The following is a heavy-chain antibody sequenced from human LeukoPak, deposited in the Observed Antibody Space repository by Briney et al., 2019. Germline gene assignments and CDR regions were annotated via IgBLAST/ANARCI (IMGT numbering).Heavy chain of an antibody. CDR2: IYYSGST. V-gene: IGHV4-39*02. CDR3: ARDYDNSGYYRVDAFDI. CDR1: GGSISSSSDY. Sequence: PSETLSLTCTVSGGSISSSSDYWGWIRQPPGKGLEWIGSIYYSGSTYYSRSLKSRVTISVDTSKNQFSLKLSSVTAADTAVYYCARDYDNSGYYRVDAFDIWGQGTMVTVSS. J-gene: IGHJ3*02. D-gene: IGHD3-22*01.